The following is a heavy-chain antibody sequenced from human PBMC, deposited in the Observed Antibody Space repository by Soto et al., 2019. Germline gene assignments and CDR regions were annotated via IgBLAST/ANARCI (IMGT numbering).Heavy chain of an antibody. J-gene: IGHJ6*02. CDR3: ARRIVPAAAGIGMDV. V-gene: IGHV1-8*01. CDR1: GYTFTSYD. CDR2: MNPHSGKT. D-gene: IGHD2-2*01. Sequence: QVQLVHSGAEVKKPGASVKVSCKASGYTFTSYDINWVRQATGQGLEWMGWMNPHSGKTGYAQKFQGRVTMTRTTSISTAYMELSNLTSEDTAVYYCARRIVPAAAGIGMDVWGQGTTVTVSS.